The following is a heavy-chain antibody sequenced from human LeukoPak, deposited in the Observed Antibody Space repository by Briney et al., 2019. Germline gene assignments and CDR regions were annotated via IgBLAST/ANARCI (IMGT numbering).Heavy chain of an antibody. CDR3: ARDAPQVPAAGVLAS. Sequence: GGSLRLSCAASRFTVYDNYRSRVRQAPGKGLEWVSVMYSRGDTYYADSVKGRFTFSRDISKNTLYLQMNGLRTEDTAMYYCARDAPQVPAAGVLASWGQGTLVTVSS. V-gene: IGHV3-53*01. J-gene: IGHJ5*02. CDR1: RFTVYDNY. D-gene: IGHD6-13*01. CDR2: MYSRGDT.